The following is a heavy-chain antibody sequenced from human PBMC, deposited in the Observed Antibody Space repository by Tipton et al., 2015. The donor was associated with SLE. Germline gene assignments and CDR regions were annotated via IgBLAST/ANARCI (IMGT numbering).Heavy chain of an antibody. CDR3: ARGDFYHSSAYHDAFDI. J-gene: IGHJ3*02. Sequence: SLRLSCAASGFTFSSYIMNWVRQAPGKGLEWVSSISSSSSHIYYADSVKGRFTISRDNAKNSLYLQIHTLRAEDTAVYYCARGDFYHSSAYHDAFDIWGQGTLVTVSS. D-gene: IGHD2/OR15-2a*01. CDR2: ISSSSSHI. V-gene: IGHV3-21*01. CDR1: GFTFSSYI.